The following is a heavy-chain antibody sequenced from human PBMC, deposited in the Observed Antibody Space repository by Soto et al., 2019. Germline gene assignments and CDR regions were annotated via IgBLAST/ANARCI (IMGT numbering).Heavy chain of an antibody. CDR1: GYSFFSYY. Sequence: ASVKVSCKASGYSFFSYYIHWVRQAPGQGLEWMGRFLASGGNTFYAQRFRGRVSMTRDTSSTNTVSLELTSLTSDDTAVYYCARGGANIFGVIDSWGQGTRVTVSS. J-gene: IGHJ4*02. D-gene: IGHD3-3*02. CDR2: FLASGGNT. CDR3: ARGGANIFGVIDS. V-gene: IGHV1-46*01.